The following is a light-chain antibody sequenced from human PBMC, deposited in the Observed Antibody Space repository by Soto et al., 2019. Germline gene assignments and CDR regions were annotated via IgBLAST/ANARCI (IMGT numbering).Light chain of an antibody. V-gene: IGKV3-20*01. CDR1: QSVSKMY. CDR3: QQHGTSPYT. Sequence: EIGLTQSPGTLSLSPGERATLSCRASQSVSKMYLAWYQQKPGQAPRLLIYGASSRATGIPDRFSGSGSGTEFTLTISRLEPEDFAVYYCQQHGTSPYTFGQGTKLEIK. J-gene: IGKJ2*01. CDR2: GAS.